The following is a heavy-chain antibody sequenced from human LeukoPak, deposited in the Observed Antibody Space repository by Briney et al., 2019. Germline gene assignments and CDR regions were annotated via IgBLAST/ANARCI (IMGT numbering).Heavy chain of an antibody. CDR2: IYHSGSA. V-gene: IGHV4-38-2*02. CDR3: ASEQDYGDYGAFDI. D-gene: IGHD4-17*01. J-gene: IGHJ3*02. Sequence: SGTLSLTCSVSGYSISSGYYCGCIRQPAGEGLEWIGSIYHSGSAYYNPSFKSRVTIPVDMSKNQYSLSLTSVHTEGTAVYYCASEQDYGDYGAFDIWAQGTMVTVSP. CDR1: GYSISSGYY.